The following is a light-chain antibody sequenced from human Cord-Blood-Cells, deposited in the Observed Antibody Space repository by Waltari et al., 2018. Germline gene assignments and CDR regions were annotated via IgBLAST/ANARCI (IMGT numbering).Light chain of an antibody. V-gene: IGKV1-5*01. CDR2: DAS. Sequence: DIQMTQSPSTLSASVGDRVNITCRASQSISSWLAWYQQKPVKAPKLLIYDASSLESGVPSMFSGSGSGTEFTLTISSLQPDDFATYYCQQYNSYLTFGGGTKVEIK. CDR3: QQYNSYLT. J-gene: IGKJ4*01. CDR1: QSISSW.